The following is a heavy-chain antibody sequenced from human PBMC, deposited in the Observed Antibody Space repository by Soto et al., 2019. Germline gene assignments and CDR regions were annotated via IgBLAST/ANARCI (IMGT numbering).Heavy chain of an antibody. D-gene: IGHD5-12*01. V-gene: IGHV3-33*01. Sequence: QVQLVESGGGVVQPGRSLRLSCAASGFTFSNSGMHWVRQAPAKGLEWVALVWYDGGNKNYVDSVKGRFTISRDNSKNTLYLQMNRLRDEDTAVYYCVRAAGYSGNDYVYYYGMDVWGQGTTVTVSS. J-gene: IGHJ6*02. CDR2: VWYDGGNK. CDR3: VRAAGYSGNDYVYYYGMDV. CDR1: GFTFSNSG.